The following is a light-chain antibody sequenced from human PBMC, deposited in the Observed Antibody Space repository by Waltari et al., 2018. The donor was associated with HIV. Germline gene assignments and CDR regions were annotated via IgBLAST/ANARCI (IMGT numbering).Light chain of an antibody. CDR1: QDIRSD. J-gene: IGKJ3*01. CDR3: LQDGAFPLT. CDR2: SAS. V-gene: IGKV1-6*01. Sequence: IQMTQSPSSLSASVGDRVTITCRASQDIRSDLGWYQQKPGKAPKALIYSASTLQSGVPSRFSGSGSGTQFSLTISSLHPEDSATYYCLQDGAFPLTFGPGTKVDV.